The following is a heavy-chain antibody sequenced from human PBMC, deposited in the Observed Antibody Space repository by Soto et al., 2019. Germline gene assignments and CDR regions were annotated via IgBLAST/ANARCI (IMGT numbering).Heavy chain of an antibody. CDR3: ARVFPDGWVEPGVVRGYLDT. CDR2: IIPIFGTT. CDR1: ADSFSSYG. V-gene: IGHV1-69*01. J-gene: IGHJ4*02. Sequence: QVQLVQSGAEVKEPGSAVKVSCKAPADSFSSYGISWVRQAPGQGLEWMGGIIPIFGTTNYAEKFQGRVTIPADESTNTAYMELRSLRSEDTALYYCARVFPDGWVEPGVVRGYLDTWGRGTLVTVSS. D-gene: IGHD3-3*01.